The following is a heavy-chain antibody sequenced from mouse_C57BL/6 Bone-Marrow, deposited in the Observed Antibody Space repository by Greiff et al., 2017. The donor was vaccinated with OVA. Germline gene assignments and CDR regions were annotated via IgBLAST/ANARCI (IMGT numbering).Heavy chain of an antibody. V-gene: IGHV2-2*01. CDR3: ASYYSNYVGAMDY. D-gene: IGHD2-5*01. CDR1: GFSLTSYG. CDR2: IWSGGST. J-gene: IGHJ4*01. Sequence: VKVVESGPGLVQPSQSLSITCTVSGFSLTSYGVHWVRQSPGKGLEWLGVIWSGGSTDYNAAFISRLSISKDNSKSQVFFKMNSLQADDTAIYYCASYYSNYVGAMDYWGQGTSVTVSS.